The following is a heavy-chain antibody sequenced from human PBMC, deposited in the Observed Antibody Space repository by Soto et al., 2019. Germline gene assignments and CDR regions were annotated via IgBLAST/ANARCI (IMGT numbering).Heavy chain of an antibody. J-gene: IGHJ5*02. CDR1: GGSISSYY. Sequence: QVQLQESGPGLVKPSETQSLTCTVAGGSISSYYWSWIRQPPGKGLEWIGYIYYSGSTNYNPSLKSRVTISVDTSTNQFSLKLSSVTAADTAVYYCARTLFGRGIWFDPWGQGTLVTVSS. D-gene: IGHD3-10*02. CDR2: IYYSGST. CDR3: ARTLFGRGIWFDP. V-gene: IGHV4-59*01.